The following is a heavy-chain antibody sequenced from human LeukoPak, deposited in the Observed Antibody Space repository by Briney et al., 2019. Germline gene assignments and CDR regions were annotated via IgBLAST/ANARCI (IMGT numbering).Heavy chain of an antibody. D-gene: IGHD5-12*01. Sequence: GGSLRLSCAVSGFTFSSYWMHWVRQAPGKGLEWVARINTGGSRISYADSVKGRYTISRDNDKQTLYLQMSSLRAEDTAVYYCARSTLATEFDHWGQGTLVTDPS. CDR1: GFTFSSYW. CDR2: INTGGSRI. CDR3: ARSTLATEFDH. J-gene: IGHJ4*02. V-gene: IGHV3-74*01.